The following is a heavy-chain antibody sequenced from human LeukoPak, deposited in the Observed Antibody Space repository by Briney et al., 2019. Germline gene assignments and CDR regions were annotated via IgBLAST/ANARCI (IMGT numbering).Heavy chain of an antibody. CDR2: ISGSGGST. V-gene: IGHV3-23*01. CDR3: ARLNTADTYYYESSGSYFDY. D-gene: IGHD3-22*01. J-gene: IGHJ4*02. CDR1: GFTFSSYA. Sequence: GGSLRLSCVASGFTFSSYAMSWVRQAPGKGLEWVSTISGSGGSTYYEDSVKGRFTISRDNSKNTVYLQMNSLRAEDTAVYFCARLNTADTYYYESSGSYFDYWGQGTLVTVSS.